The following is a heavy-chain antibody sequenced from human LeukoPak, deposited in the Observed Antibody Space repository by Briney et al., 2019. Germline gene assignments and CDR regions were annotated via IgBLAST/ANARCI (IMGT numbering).Heavy chain of an antibody. D-gene: IGHD2-8*01. V-gene: IGHV3-23*01. CDR1: GFPFSTYA. CDR3: AKASGVPGLGDYYYGMDV. J-gene: IGHJ6*02. Sequence: GGSLRLSCAASGFPFSTYAMSWVRQAPGKGLEWVSAISGSETSTYYADSVKGRFTISRDNSKNTLYLQMNSLRAEDTAVYYCAKASGVPGLGDYYYGMDVWGQGTTVTVSS. CDR2: ISGSETST.